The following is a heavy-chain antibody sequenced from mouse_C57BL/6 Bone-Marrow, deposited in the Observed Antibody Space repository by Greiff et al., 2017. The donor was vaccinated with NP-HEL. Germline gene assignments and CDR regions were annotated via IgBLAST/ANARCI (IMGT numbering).Heavy chain of an antibody. CDR2: IDPSASYT. Sequence: QVQLLQPGAALVPPGTSVTLSCTASGYTFTSYWMHLVQQTPGHGLEWIGVIDPSASYTNYNQKFTGKATLTVDTSYSTAYMQLSSMTSEDSAVYYCARWYYGSRNWYFDVWGTGTTVTVSS. V-gene: IGHV1-59*01. J-gene: IGHJ1*03. CDR1: GYTFTSYW. D-gene: IGHD1-1*01. CDR3: ARWYYGSRNWYFDV.